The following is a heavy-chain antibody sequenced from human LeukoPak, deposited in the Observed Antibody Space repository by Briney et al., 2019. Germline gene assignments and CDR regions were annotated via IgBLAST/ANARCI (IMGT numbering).Heavy chain of an antibody. V-gene: IGHV3-15*01. CDR1: GFTFSDAW. J-gene: IGHJ4*02. CDR3: PPDSDFWSGYHLFY. Sequence: GGSLRLSCAASGFTFSDAWMSWVRQAPGKGLEWVGRIRSKTDGGTTDYAAPVKGRFTISRDDSKNTLYLQMNSLKTEDTAVYYCPPDSDFWSGYHLFYWGQGPLVTVSS. D-gene: IGHD3-3*01. CDR2: IRSKTDGGTT.